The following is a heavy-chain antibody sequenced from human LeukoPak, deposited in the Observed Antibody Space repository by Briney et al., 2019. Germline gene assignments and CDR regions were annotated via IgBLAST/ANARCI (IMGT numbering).Heavy chain of an antibody. CDR1: GYTFTSNY. Sequence: GASVKVSCKAFGYTFTSNYMHWVRQAPGQGPEWMGVISPSGGSTTYAQKFQGRVTLTRDMSTSTDYLELSSLRSEDTAVYYCARLERDGYSYGGAVDYWGQGTLVTVSS. CDR3: ARLERDGYSYGGAVDY. D-gene: IGHD5-18*01. CDR2: ISPSGGST. V-gene: IGHV1-46*01. J-gene: IGHJ4*02.